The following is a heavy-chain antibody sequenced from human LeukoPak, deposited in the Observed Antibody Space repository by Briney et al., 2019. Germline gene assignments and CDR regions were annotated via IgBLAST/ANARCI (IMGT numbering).Heavy chain of an antibody. CDR3: ARGGAARVDYYMDV. V-gene: IGHV4-34*01. D-gene: IGHD3-16*01. CDR2: INHSGST. J-gene: IGHJ6*03. Sequence: PSETLSLTCSVSGVSISSYYWSWIRQPPGKGLEWIGEINHSGSTNYNPSLKSRVTISVDTSKNQFSLKLSSVTAADTAVYYCARGGAARVDYYMDVWGKGTTVTVSS. CDR1: GVSISSYY.